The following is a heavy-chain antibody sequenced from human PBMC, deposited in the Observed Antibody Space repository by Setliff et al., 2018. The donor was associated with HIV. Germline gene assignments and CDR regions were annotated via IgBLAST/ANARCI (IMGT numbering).Heavy chain of an antibody. CDR1: GGSISSYY. CDR2: IYTSGST. Sequence: SETLSLTCTVSGGSISSYYWSWIRQPAGKGLEWIGRIYTSGSTNYNPSLKSRVTMSVDTSKNQFSLKLSSVTAADTAVYYCARELKVYYDSSGFPYYYYMDVWGKGTTVTVSS. V-gene: IGHV4-4*07. CDR3: ARELKVYYDSSGFPYYYYMDV. D-gene: IGHD3-22*01. J-gene: IGHJ6*03.